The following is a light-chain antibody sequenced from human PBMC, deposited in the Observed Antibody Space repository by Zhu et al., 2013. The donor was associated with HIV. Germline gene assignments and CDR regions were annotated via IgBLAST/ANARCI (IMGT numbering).Light chain of an antibody. V-gene: IGKV3-20*01. CDR2: GSS. CDR1: PSASTSY. J-gene: IGKJ1*01. Sequence: EIVMTQSPATLSLSPGERATLSCRASPSASTSYFAWYQVKPGQPPRLLITGSSNRATGIPDRFSGSGSGTDFTLTISRLEPEDFAVYYCHQYGSSPRTFGQGTKVEIK. CDR3: HQYGSSPRT.